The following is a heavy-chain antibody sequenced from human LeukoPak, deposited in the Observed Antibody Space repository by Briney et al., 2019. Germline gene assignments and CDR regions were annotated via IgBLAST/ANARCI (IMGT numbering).Heavy chain of an antibody. V-gene: IGHV3-30-3*01. J-gene: IGHJ6*02. CDR2: ISYDGSNK. D-gene: IGHD3-16*02. CDR3: ARVLSLAQNPDDYYYYGMDV. CDR1: GFTFSSYA. Sequence: GGSLRLSCAASGFTFSSYAMHWVRQAPGKGLEWVAVISYDGSNKYYADSVKGRFTISRDNSKNTLYLQMNSLRAEDTAVYYCARVLSLAQNPDDYYYYGMDVWGQGTTVTVSS.